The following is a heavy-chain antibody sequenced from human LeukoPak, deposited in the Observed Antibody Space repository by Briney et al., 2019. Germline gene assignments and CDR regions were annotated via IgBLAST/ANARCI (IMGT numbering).Heavy chain of an antibody. CDR3: ARMDYGGTLWYFDY. J-gene: IGHJ4*02. V-gene: IGHV4-4*07. D-gene: IGHD4-23*01. Sequence: SETLSLTCTVSGGFISSYYWSWLRQPAGKGLEWIGRIFSSGSTNHNPSLKSRVTMSVDTSNNQFSLKLSSVTAADTAVYYCARMDYGGTLWYFDYWGQGTLVTVSS. CDR2: IFSSGST. CDR1: GGFISSYY.